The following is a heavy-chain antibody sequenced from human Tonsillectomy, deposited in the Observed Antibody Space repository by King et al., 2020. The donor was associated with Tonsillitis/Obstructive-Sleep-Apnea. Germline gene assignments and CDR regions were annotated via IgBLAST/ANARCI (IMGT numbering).Heavy chain of an antibody. CDR1: GFIFDDYT. Sequence: VQLVESGGVVVQPGGSLRLSCTASGFIFDDYTMHWVRQAPGMGLEWVSLINRDGGSTYYADSVKGRFTISRDNSKNSLYLQMNSLRTEDTALYYCAKEKSTVSYYYYNIHVWGKGTTVTVSS. J-gene: IGHJ6*03. V-gene: IGHV3-43*01. CDR2: INRDGGST. D-gene: IGHD4-17*01. CDR3: AKEKSTVSYYYYNIHV.